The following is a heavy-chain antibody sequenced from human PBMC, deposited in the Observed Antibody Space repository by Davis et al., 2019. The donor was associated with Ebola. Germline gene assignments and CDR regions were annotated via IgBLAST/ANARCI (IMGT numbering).Heavy chain of an antibody. CDR3: ARSGGYASPFDN. Sequence: PSETLSLTCTVSGGSISSSSYYWGWIRQPPGKGLEWIGSIYYSGSTNYRPSLKSRVTISLDTSKNEFSLMLGSVTVADTAVYHCARSGGYASPFDNWGQGSLVTVSS. D-gene: IGHD6-25*01. CDR1: GGSISSSSYY. J-gene: IGHJ4*02. V-gene: IGHV4-39*07. CDR2: IYYSGST.